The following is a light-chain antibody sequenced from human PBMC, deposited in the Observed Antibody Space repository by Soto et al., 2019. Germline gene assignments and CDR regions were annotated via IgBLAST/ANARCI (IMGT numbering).Light chain of an antibody. Sequence: EIVLTQSPGTLSLSPGDRATLSCRASQSVSSSDLAWYQQKPGQAPRLLIYGASTRATGIPDRFSGSGSGTDFTLTITRLEPEDFAMFYCQQYGTSPYTFGQGTKLEI. CDR1: QSVSSSD. CDR2: GAS. V-gene: IGKV3-20*01. J-gene: IGKJ2*01. CDR3: QQYGTSPYT.